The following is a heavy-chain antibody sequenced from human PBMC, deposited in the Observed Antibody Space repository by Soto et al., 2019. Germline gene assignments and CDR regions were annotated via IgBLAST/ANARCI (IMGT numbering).Heavy chain of an antibody. D-gene: IGHD5-12*01. CDR2: IWYDGSNK. V-gene: IGHV3-33*01. CDR3: AREWIGSVDY. Sequence: QVQLVESGGGVVQPGRSLRLSCAASGFTFSSYGMHWVRQAPGKGLEWVAVIWYDGSNKYYADSVKDRFTISRDNSKNTLYLQMNSLRAEDTAVYYCAREWIGSVDYWGQGTLVTVSS. J-gene: IGHJ4*02. CDR1: GFTFSSYG.